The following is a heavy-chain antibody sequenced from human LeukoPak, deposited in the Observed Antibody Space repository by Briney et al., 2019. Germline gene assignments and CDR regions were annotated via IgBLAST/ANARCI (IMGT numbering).Heavy chain of an antibody. CDR2: ISTHSTYT. V-gene: IGHV3-11*03. CDR3: ATYYYASGSSD. CDR1: GFIFSDYS. D-gene: IGHD3-10*01. J-gene: IGHJ4*02. Sequence: GGSLRLSCAASGFIFSDYSMSWIRQAPGKGLEWVSYISTHSTYTHYADSVRGRFTISRDNAKNSLYLQMNSLRAEDTAVYYCATYYYASGSSDWGQGTLVTVSS.